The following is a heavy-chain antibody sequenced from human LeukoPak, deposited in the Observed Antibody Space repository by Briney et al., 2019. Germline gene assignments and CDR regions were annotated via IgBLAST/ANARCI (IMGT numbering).Heavy chain of an antibody. Sequence: GGSLRLSCAASGFTFSSYAMHWVRQAPGKGLEYVSGVSSNGGIAYYANSVKGRFTISRDNSKNTLYLQVGSLRAEDMAVYYCARGGEYCSGVSCYGIDYWGQGTLVTVSS. D-gene: IGHD2-15*01. CDR1: GFTFSSYA. CDR2: VSSNGGIA. CDR3: ARGGEYCSGVSCYGIDY. V-gene: IGHV3-64*01. J-gene: IGHJ4*02.